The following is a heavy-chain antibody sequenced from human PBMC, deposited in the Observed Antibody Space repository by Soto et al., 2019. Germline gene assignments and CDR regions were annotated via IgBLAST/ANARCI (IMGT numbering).Heavy chain of an antibody. Sequence: QVLLVDSGGGLVKPGGSLRLSCAASGFTFIDFYMSWIRQAPGKGLEWVSYISSSGSHTPYADSVKGRFTISKDNAKNSIDLQMNSLRTEDTAVYYCARVGSTSAAGVLDYRSHGTLVTVSS. J-gene: IGHJ4*01. CDR3: ARVGSTSAAGVLDY. D-gene: IGHD6-13*01. V-gene: IGHV3-11*05. CDR1: GFTFIDFY. CDR2: ISSSGSHT.